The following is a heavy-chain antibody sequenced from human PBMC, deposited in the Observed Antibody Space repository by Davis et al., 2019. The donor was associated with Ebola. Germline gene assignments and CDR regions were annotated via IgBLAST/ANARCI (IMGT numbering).Heavy chain of an antibody. CDR1: GGSFSGYY. CDR3: ARGSQSLLDY. CDR2: INHSGST. J-gene: IGHJ4*02. Sequence: SETLSLTCAVYGGSFSGYYWSWIRQPPGKGLEWIGEINHSGSTNYNPSLKSRVTISVDKSKNHFSLKLSSVTAADTAVYYCARGSQSLLDYWGQGTLVTVSS. V-gene: IGHV4-34*01.